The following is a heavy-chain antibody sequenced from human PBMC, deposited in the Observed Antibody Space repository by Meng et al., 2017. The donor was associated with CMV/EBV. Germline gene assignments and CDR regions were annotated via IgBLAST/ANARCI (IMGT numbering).Heavy chain of an antibody. V-gene: IGHV3-21*01. Sequence: GGSLRLSCAASGFTFSSYSMNWVRQAPGKGLEWVSSISSNSSYIYYADSVKGRFTISRDNAKNSLYLQMNSLRAEDTAVYYCARDDRSGSYYDYYYYGMDVWGQGTTVTVSS. CDR1: GFTFSSYS. CDR2: ISSNSSYI. CDR3: ARDDRSGSYYDYYYYGMDV. D-gene: IGHD1-26*01. J-gene: IGHJ6*02.